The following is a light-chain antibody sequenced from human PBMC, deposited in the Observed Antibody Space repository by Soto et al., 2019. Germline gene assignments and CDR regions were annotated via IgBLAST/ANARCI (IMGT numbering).Light chain of an antibody. Sequence: DIQMTQSPSSLSASVGDRVTITCRASQSISSYLNWYQQKPGKAPKLLIYAASSLQSGVPSRFSGSVSGTDFTLTISSLQPEDFATYYCQQRYSTSWTFGQGTKVEIK. J-gene: IGKJ1*01. CDR3: QQRYSTSWT. V-gene: IGKV1-39*01. CDR1: QSISSY. CDR2: AAS.